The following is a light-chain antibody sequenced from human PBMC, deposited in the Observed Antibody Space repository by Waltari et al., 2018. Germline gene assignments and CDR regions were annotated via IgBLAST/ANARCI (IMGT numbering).Light chain of an antibody. CDR2: LGS. V-gene: IGKV2-28*01. J-gene: IGKJ3*01. Sequence: DIVMTQSPLSLPVTPGEPASIPCRSSQSLLHSNGYNYLDWYLQKPGQSPQLLIYLGSNRDSGVPDRFSGSGSGTDFTLKISRVEAEDVGVYYCMQALQTPRFTFGPGTKVDIK. CDR1: QSLLHSNGYNY. CDR3: MQALQTPRFT.